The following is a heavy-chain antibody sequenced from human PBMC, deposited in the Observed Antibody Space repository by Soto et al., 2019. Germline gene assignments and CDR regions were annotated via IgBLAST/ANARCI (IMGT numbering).Heavy chain of an antibody. CDR2: LYYGRSA. CDR1: GDSISSYY. V-gene: IGHV4-59*01. Sequence: QVQLQESGPGLVKPSETLSLTCAVSGDSISSYYCMWIRQPPGKGLESIGYLYYGRSANYNPSLKRRVTLSVEPSTNQCSLTPSSMTAADTAVYYCALRSMAVVPEYWGQGTLVTVSS. D-gene: IGHD3-22*01. CDR3: ALRSMAVVPEY. J-gene: IGHJ4*02.